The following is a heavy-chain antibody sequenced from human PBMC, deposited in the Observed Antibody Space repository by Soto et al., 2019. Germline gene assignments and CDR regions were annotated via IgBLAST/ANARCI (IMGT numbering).Heavy chain of an antibody. CDR3: TKRRNVLRFLEWSSGMEV. D-gene: IGHD3-3*01. CDR1: GFTFSNYG. Sequence: PGGSLRLSCAASGFTFSNYGMHWVRQAPGKGLEWVAFISDDGSNKYYADSMKGRFTMSRDNSKSTLYLQMNSLRVEDTAVYYCTKRRNVLRFLEWSSGMEVWGQGPTVTVSS. V-gene: IGHV3-30*18. J-gene: IGHJ6*02. CDR2: ISDDGSNK.